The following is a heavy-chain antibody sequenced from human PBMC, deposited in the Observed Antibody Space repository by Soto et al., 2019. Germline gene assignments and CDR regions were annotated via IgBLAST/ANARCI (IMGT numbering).Heavy chain of an antibody. J-gene: IGHJ4*01. V-gene: IGHV3-15*07. CDR3: TTDSYITSIIVRFDY. D-gene: IGHD3-22*01. Sequence: EVRLVESGGGLVKPGGSLRLSCAASGFTFSNAWINWVRQAPGKGLEWVGRVKSKTDGGTTDFAAPVKGRFAISRDDSKNMVYLEMNSLKTEDTGIYYSTTDSYITSIIVRFDYWGHGTLVTVSS. CDR1: GFTFSNAW. CDR2: VKSKTDGGTT.